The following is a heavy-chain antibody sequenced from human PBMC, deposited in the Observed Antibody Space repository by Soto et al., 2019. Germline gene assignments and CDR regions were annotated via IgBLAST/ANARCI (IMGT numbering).Heavy chain of an antibody. CDR1: GFTFSSYG. CDR3: AKDYSSGYYRQGGAFDI. D-gene: IGHD3-22*01. V-gene: IGHV3-30*18. Sequence: PGGSLRLSCAASGFTFSSYGMHWVRQAPGKGLEWVAVISYDGSNKYYADSVKGRFTISRDNSKNTLYLQMNSLRAEDTAVYYCAKDYSSGYYRQGGAFDIWGKGTMVTVSS. CDR2: ISYDGSNK. J-gene: IGHJ3*02.